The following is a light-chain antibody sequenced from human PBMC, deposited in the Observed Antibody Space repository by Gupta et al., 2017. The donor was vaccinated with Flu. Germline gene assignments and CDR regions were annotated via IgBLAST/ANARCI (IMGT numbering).Light chain of an antibody. CDR2: GAS. V-gene: IGKV3-20*01. Sequence: ERATLSCRASQNIKDNYIAWFQQKPGQAPRLLMYGASTRATGIPDRFSGSGSGADFTLTISRLEPEDFAVYFCQQYSDLSYTFGQGTKLAIK. J-gene: IGKJ2*01. CDR3: QQYSDLSYT. CDR1: QNIKDNY.